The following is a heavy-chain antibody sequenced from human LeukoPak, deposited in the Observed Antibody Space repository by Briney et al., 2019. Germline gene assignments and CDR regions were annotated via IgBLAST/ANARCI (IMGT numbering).Heavy chain of an antibody. CDR3: ASAGDPEAFDI. V-gene: IGHV4-59*08. CDR1: GGSISSYY. Sequence: PSETLSLTFTVSGGSISSYYWSWIRQPPGKGLEGIGYIYYSGSTNYNPSLKSRVTISVDTSKNQFSLKLSSVTAADTAVYYCASAGDPEAFDIWGQGTMVTVSS. D-gene: IGHD4-17*01. J-gene: IGHJ3*02. CDR2: IYYSGST.